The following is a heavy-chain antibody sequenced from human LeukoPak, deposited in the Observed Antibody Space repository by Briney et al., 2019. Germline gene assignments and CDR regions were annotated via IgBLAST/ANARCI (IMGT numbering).Heavy chain of an antibody. CDR2: INHDGSDK. CDR3: AELGITMIGGV. D-gene: IGHD3-10*02. Sequence: GGSLRLSCAASGFTYSNFWMSWVRQAPGKGLEWVANINHDGSDKYYVDSVTGRFTISRDNAKNSLYLQMNSLRAEDTAVYYCAELGITMIGGVWGKGTTVTISS. V-gene: IGHV3-7*01. J-gene: IGHJ6*04. CDR1: GFTYSNFW.